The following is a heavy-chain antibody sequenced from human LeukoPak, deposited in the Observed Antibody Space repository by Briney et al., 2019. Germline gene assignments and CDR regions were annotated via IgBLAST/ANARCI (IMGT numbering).Heavy chain of an antibody. V-gene: IGHV1-18*01. CDR3: ARDLRSYGIDY. D-gene: IGHD5-18*01. Sequence: GASVRVSCKASGYTFTSYGSSWVRQAPGQGLEWMGWISAYNGNTNYAQKLQGRVTMTTDTSTSTAYMELRSLRSDDTAVYYCARDLRSYGIDYWGQGTLVTVSS. J-gene: IGHJ4*02. CDR2: ISAYNGNT. CDR1: GYTFTSYG.